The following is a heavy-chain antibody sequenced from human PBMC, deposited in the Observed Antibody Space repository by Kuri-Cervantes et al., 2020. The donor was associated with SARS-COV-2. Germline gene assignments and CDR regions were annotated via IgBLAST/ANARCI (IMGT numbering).Heavy chain of an antibody. CDR2: INSSGGST. V-gene: IGHV1-46*01. Sequence: ASVKVSCKASGYTFTSYYMHWVRQAPGQGLEWMGIINSSGGSTSYAQKFQGRVTMTRDTSTSTVYMELSSLRSEETAVYYCARGLYYYGSGSYYGTEGVPVGIDYWGQGTLVTVSS. D-gene: IGHD3-10*01. J-gene: IGHJ4*02. CDR1: GYTFTSYY. CDR3: ARGLYYYGSGSYYGTEGVPVGIDY.